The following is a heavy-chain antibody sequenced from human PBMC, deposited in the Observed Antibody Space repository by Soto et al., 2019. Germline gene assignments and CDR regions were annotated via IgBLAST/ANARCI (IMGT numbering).Heavy chain of an antibody. D-gene: IGHD2-2*01. CDR2: INHSGST. CDR3: ARGSSSTRNYYYYMDV. Sequence: SETLSLTCTVYGLTFIGYYWSWIRQPPGKGLEWIGEINHSGSTNYNPSLKSRVTISVDTSKNQFSLKLSSVTAADTAVYYCARGSSSTRNYYYYMDVWGKGTTVTVSS. V-gene: IGHV4-34*01. CDR1: GLTFIGYY. J-gene: IGHJ6*03.